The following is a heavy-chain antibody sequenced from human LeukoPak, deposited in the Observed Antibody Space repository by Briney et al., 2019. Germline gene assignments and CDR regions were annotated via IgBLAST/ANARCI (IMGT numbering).Heavy chain of an antibody. V-gene: IGHV4-39*01. D-gene: IGHD5-18*01. CDR3: ARQEDTAMVTFGIGAFDI. CDR1: GGSISSSSYY. J-gene: IGHJ3*02. Sequence: AETLSLTCTVSGGSISSSSYYWGWIRQPPGKGLEWIGSIYYSGSTYYNPSLKSRVTISVDTSKNQFSLKLSSVTAADTAVYYCARQEDTAMVTFGIGAFDIWGQGTMVTVSS. CDR2: IYYSGST.